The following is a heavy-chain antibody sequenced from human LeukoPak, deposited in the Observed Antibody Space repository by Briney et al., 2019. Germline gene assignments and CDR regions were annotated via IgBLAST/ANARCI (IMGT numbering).Heavy chain of an antibody. V-gene: IGHV3-30*18. D-gene: IGHD2-15*01. CDR3: AKGRRGYCSGGKCYYYGMDV. Sequence: PGTSLRLSCAASGFIFSSYDMHWVRQAPGKGLEWVAVISYDGSNKYYADSVKGRFTISRDNSKNTLYLQMNSLRAEDTAVYYCAKGRRGYCSGGKCYYYGMDVWGQGTTVTVSS. CDR1: GFIFSSYD. CDR2: ISYDGSNK. J-gene: IGHJ6*02.